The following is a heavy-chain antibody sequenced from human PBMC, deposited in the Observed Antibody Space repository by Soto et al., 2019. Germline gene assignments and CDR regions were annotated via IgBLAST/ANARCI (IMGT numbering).Heavy chain of an antibody. CDR3: ARHIAVAGTRGFDY. V-gene: IGHV4-4*02. J-gene: IGHJ4*02. CDR1: GGSISSGHW. CDR2: IVQSGTT. Sequence: QVELQESGPGLVKTSGALSLTCAVSGGSISSGHWWSWVRQPPGEGLEWIGEIVQSGTTNDNPSVDRRVIISMDKSKNQFSLEVISVTAAGKAVYFCARHIAVAGTRGFDYWGQGTLVTVSS. D-gene: IGHD6-19*01.